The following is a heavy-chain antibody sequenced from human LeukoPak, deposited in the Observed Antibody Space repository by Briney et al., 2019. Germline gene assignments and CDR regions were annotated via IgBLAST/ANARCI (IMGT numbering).Heavy chain of an antibody. Sequence: AGGSLRLSCAASGFTFISFGMHWVRQAPGKGLEWLAFIRYDASKEFYADSVKGRFTISRDNFKNTLYVQLNSLRPEDTAVYYCVKPFRNGHFFFSAFDMWGRGTMVTVSS. CDR3: VKPFRNGHFFFSAFDM. CDR2: IRYDASKE. CDR1: GFTFISFG. V-gene: IGHV3-30*02. J-gene: IGHJ3*02. D-gene: IGHD2-8*01.